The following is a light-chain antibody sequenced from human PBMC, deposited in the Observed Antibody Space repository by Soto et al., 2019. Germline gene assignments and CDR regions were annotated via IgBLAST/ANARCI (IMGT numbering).Light chain of an antibody. CDR1: QRVSSNY. Sequence: EIVLTQSPATLSLSPGERATLACRASQRVSSNYLAWYQQKPGQAPRLLIYDASTRATGIPDRFSGSGSGTDFTLTISRLEPEDFAVYYCQQYGSSPPYSFGQGTKLEIK. J-gene: IGKJ2*03. CDR3: QQYGSSPPYS. V-gene: IGKV3-20*01. CDR2: DAS.